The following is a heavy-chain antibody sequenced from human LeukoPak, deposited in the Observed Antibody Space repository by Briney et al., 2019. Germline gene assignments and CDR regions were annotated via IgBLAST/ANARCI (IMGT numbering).Heavy chain of an antibody. CDR3: ASTSHSSSWYGHGWFDP. J-gene: IGHJ5*02. Sequence: SETLSLTCTVSGGSISSYYCSWIRQPPGKGLEWIGYMYYSGSTNYNPSLKSRVTISVDTSKNQFSLKLSSVTAADTAVYYCASTSHSSSWYGHGWFDPWGQGTLVTVSS. D-gene: IGHD6-13*01. V-gene: IGHV4-59*01. CDR1: GGSISSYY. CDR2: MYYSGST.